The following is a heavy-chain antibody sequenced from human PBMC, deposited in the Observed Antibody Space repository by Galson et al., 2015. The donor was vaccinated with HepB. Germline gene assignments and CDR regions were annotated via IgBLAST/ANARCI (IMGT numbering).Heavy chain of an antibody. D-gene: IGHD5-18*01. CDR1: GFSFNDYA. V-gene: IGHV3-23*01. CDR2: INNSGGSR. J-gene: IGHJ4*02. Sequence: SLILSCAASGFSFNDYAMSWVRQAPGKGLEWVSTINNSGGSRYYAGSLKGRFTITRDDSRDKVYLQMNSLRVEDTALYYCVKEAVPVTQGNYLDFWGQGTLVTVSS. CDR3: VKEAVPVTQGNYLDF.